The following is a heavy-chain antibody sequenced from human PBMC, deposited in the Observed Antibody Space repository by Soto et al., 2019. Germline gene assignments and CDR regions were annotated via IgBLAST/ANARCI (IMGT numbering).Heavy chain of an antibody. D-gene: IGHD1-26*01. V-gene: IGHV3-66*01. CDR3: ARDLVGATTEYFQH. J-gene: IGHJ1*01. Sequence: PVGSLRLSCAASGFTVSSNYMSWVRQAPGKGLEWVSVIYSGGSTYYADSVKGRFTISRDNSKNTLYLQMNSLRAEDTAVYYCARDLVGATTEYFQHWGQGT. CDR2: IYSGGST. CDR1: GFTVSSNY.